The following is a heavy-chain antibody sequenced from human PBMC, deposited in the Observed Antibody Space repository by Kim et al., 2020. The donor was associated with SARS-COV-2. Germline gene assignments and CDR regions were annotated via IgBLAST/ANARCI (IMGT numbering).Heavy chain of an antibody. J-gene: IGHJ6*02. CDR1: GDSVSSNNAA. Sequence: SQTLSLTCAISGDSVSSNNAAWNWIRQSPSRGLEWLGRTYYRSKWFNDYALSVKSRITINPDTSKNHISLQLSSVTPEDTAVYYCANGGSGLGGMNVWGQGTTVTVSS. V-gene: IGHV6-1*01. CDR2: TYYRSKWFN. CDR3: ANGGSGLGGMNV. D-gene: IGHD3-16*01.